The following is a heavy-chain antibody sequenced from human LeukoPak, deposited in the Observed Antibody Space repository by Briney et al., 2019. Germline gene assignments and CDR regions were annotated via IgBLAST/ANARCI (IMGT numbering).Heavy chain of an antibody. Sequence: SETLSLTCAVYGGSFSGYYWSWIRQPPGKGLEWIGEINHSGSTNYNPSLKSRVTISVDTSKNQFSLKLSFVTAADTAVYYCARGRGYYDFWSGARGTRYYFDYWGQGTLVTVSS. D-gene: IGHD3-3*01. CDR2: INHSGST. CDR1: GGSFSGYY. V-gene: IGHV4-34*01. CDR3: ARGRGYYDFWSGARGTRYYFDY. J-gene: IGHJ4*02.